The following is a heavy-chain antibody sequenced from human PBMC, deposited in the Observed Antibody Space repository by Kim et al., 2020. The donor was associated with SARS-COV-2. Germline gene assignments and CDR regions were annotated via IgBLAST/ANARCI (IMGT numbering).Heavy chain of an antibody. V-gene: IGHV4-31*02. J-gene: IGHJ5*02. Sequence: TYYNPSLKSRVTISVDTSKNQFSLKLSSVTAADTAVYYCARGPIQTGFDPWGQGTLVTVSS. CDR3: ARGPIQTGFDP. CDR2: T.